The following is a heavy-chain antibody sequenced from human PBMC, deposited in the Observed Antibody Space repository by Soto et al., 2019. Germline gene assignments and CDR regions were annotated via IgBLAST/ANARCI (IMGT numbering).Heavy chain of an antibody. CDR3: ARQHIVVVTAIPPGADY. J-gene: IGHJ4*02. CDR2: IDPSDSYT. D-gene: IGHD2-21*02. CDR1: GYSFTSYW. Sequence: EVQLVQSGAEVKKPGESLRISCKGSGYSFTSYWISWVRQMPGKGLEWMGRIDPSDSYTNYSPSFQGHVTISADKSISTAYLQWSSLKASDTAMYYCARQHIVVVTAIPPGADYWGQGTLVTVSS. V-gene: IGHV5-10-1*03.